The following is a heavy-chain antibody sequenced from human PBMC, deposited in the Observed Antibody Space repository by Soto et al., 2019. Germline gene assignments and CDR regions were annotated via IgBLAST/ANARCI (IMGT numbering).Heavy chain of an antibody. D-gene: IGHD2-2*01. Sequence: SVKVSCKASGGTFSSYAISWVRQAPRQGLEWMGGIIPISGTANYAQKFQGRVTITADESTSTAYMELSSLRSEDTAVYYCARSQGSSTSLEIYYYYYYGMDVWGQGTTVTVSS. CDR2: IIPISGTA. J-gene: IGHJ6*02. CDR1: GGTFSSYA. V-gene: IGHV1-69*13. CDR3: ARSQGSSTSLEIYYYYYYGMDV.